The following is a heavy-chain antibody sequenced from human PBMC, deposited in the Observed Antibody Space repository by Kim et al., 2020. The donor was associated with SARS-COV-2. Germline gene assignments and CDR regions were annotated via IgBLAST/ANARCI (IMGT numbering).Heavy chain of an antibody. J-gene: IGHJ4*02. CDR3: ASPLRHGYNFDDYIRFDC. Sequence: SVKVSCKASGGSLSSDAISWVRQAPGQGLEWMGGLLPVFGTANYAQIFQDRVTITADKSTNTAYMELNNLRLDDTAVYYCASPLRHGYNFDDYIRFDCWGQGTLVTVSS. V-gene: IGHV1-69*06. D-gene: IGHD5-12*01. CDR2: LLPVFGTA. CDR1: GGSLSSDA.